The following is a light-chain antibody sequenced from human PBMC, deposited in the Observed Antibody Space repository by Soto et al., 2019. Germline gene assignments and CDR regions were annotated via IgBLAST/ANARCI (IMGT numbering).Light chain of an antibody. Sequence: IVLTQSPATLSLSPWERATLSCRASQSVSSYLAWYQQKPGPAPRLLIYGASNRATGIPARFSGSGSGTDFTLTISSLEPEDFAVYYCQQRSNWITFGQGTRLEIK. V-gene: IGKV3-11*01. CDR3: QQRSNWIT. J-gene: IGKJ5*01. CDR2: GAS. CDR1: QSVSSY.